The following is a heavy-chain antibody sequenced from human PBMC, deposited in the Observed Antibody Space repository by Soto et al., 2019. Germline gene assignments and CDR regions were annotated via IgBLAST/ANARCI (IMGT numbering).Heavy chain of an antibody. Sequence: GGSLRLSCASSGFTFISYAMHWVRQAPGKGLEWVAVISYDGSNKYYADSVKGRFTISRDNSKNTLYLQMNSLRAEDTAVYYCARGPDYYDSSGYLKLDFDYWGQGTLVTVSS. CDR2: ISYDGSNK. CDR1: GFTFISYA. V-gene: IGHV3-30-3*01. J-gene: IGHJ4*02. D-gene: IGHD3-22*01. CDR3: ARGPDYYDSSGYLKLDFDY.